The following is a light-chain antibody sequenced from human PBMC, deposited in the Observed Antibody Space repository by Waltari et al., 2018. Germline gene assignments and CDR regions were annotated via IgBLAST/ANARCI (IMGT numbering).Light chain of an antibody. Sequence: EIVLTQSPATLSLSPEERVTLSCRASQSISNFLAWYQQRPGQAPRLLMYDASKRAIGIPARFSGSGSGTDFTLTISSLEPEDSGIYYCQQRNGWPPMYTFGQGTKLEIK. V-gene: IGKV3-11*01. CDR1: QSISNF. J-gene: IGKJ2*01. CDR3: QQRNGWPPMYT. CDR2: DAS.